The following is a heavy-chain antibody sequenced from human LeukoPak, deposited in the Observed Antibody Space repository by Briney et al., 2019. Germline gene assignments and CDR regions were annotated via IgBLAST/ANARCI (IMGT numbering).Heavy chain of an antibody. CDR3: ARSGVGYCSGGSCYFINWNYYYYMDV. Sequence: AGGSLRLSCAASGFTFSNAWMSWVRQAPGKGLEWVSYISSSSSTIYYADSVKGRFTISRDNAKNSLSLQMNSLRAEDTAVYYCARSGVGYCSGGSCYFINWNYYYYMDVWGKGTTVTVSS. D-gene: IGHD2-15*01. V-gene: IGHV3-48*01. CDR1: GFTFSNAW. J-gene: IGHJ6*03. CDR2: ISSSSSTI.